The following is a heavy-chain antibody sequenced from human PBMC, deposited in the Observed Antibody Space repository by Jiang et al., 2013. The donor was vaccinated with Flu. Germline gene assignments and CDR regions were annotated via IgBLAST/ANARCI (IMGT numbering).Heavy chain of an antibody. Sequence: GSGLVKPSETLSLTCTVSGDSIKNIAYYWGWIRRPPGKTLEWIGSMFYSGNTYYSPSFKDRVSISVDTSKNQFSLRLSSVTAADTAVYFCARSMMIIW. CDR2: MFYSGNT. D-gene: IGHD3-16*01. J-gene: IGHJ3*02. CDR1: GDSIKNIAYY. CDR3: ARSMMII. V-gene: IGHV4-39*01.